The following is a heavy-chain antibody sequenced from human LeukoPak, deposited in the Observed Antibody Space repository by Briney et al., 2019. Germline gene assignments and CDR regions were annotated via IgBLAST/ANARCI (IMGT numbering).Heavy chain of an antibody. Sequence: GGSLRLACAASGFTFSRYAMDWVRQTPGKGLEWVAVISYDGSYKDYADSVKGRFTISRDNSKNTLYLHMNSLRPEDTAVYYCARLMRLSSTGGTSSASQIDYWGQGTLVTVSS. D-gene: IGHD4-23*01. CDR1: GFTFSRYA. CDR2: ISYDGSYK. CDR3: ARLMRLSSTGGTSSASQIDY. J-gene: IGHJ4*02. V-gene: IGHV3-30*04.